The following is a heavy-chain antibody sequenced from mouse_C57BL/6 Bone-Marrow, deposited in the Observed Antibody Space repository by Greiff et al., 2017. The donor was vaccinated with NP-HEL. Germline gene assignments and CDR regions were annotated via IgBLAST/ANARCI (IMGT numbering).Heavy chain of an antibody. CDR2: IDPSDSYT. D-gene: IGHD3-2*02. J-gene: IGHJ3*01. CDR3: ASDSSGSSFAY. CDR1: GYTFTSYW. V-gene: IGHV1-50*01. Sequence: QVQLQQPGAELVKPGASVKLSCKASGYTFTSYWMQWVKQRPGQGLEWIGEIDPSDSYTNYNQKFKGKATLTVDTSSSTAYMQLSSLTSEDSAVYYCASDSSGSSFAYWGQGTLVTVSA.